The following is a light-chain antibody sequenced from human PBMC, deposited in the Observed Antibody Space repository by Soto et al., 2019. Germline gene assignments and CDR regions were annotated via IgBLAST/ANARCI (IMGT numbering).Light chain of an antibody. CDR2: GAS. J-gene: IGKJ1*01. CDR1: QSISSN. Sequence: EIVMTQSPATLSVSPGERATLSCRASQSISSNLAWYQQKPGQAPRLLIYGASTRATGIPARFSGSGSGTEFTLTISSLQSEDFAVYYCQQYNKWLTWTFGQGTKVDI. CDR3: QQYNKWLTWT. V-gene: IGKV3-15*01.